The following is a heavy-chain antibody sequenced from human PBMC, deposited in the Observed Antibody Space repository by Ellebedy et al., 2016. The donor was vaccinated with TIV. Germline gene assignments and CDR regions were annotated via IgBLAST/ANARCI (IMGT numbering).Heavy chain of an antibody. CDR1: VYTFTRYA. CDR3: ARGRVAGTPFDY. D-gene: IGHD2-15*01. Sequence: ASVKVSCKASVYTFTRYAMHWVRQAPGQGLEWMGWINADNGNTKYSQKFQGRVTITRDTSASTAYKELSSLRSEDTAVYYCARGRVAGTPFDYWGQGTLVTVSS. CDR2: INADNGNT. J-gene: IGHJ4*02. V-gene: IGHV1-3*01.